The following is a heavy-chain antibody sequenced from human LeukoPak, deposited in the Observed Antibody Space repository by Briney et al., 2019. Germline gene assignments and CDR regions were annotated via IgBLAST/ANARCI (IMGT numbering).Heavy chain of an antibody. CDR3: ARLFVYGSGAEAFDY. V-gene: IGHV3-7*01. CDR2: INEDGSEK. J-gene: IGHJ4*02. CDR1: GFTFSSYE. D-gene: IGHD3-10*01. Sequence: RGSLRLSCAASGFTFSSYEMNWVRQAPGKGLEWVANINEDGSEKYYLDSVRGRFTISRDNAKNSLYLQMDSLRAEDTAVYYCARLFVYGSGAEAFDYWGQGALVTVSS.